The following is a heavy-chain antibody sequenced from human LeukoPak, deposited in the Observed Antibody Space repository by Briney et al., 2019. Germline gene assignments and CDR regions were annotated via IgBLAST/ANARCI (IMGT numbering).Heavy chain of an antibody. J-gene: IGHJ4*02. Sequence: SQTLSLTCAISGDSVSGNRATWNWLRQSPSRGLEWLGRIYYRSKWYADYAVSVKGRITINPDTSKNQFSLLLNSVTPEDTAVCFCGRAEHDLGPEYWGQGTLVTVSS. D-gene: IGHD1-26*01. V-gene: IGHV6-1*01. CDR1: GDSVSGNRAT. CDR2: IYYRSKWYA. CDR3: GRAEHDLGPEY.